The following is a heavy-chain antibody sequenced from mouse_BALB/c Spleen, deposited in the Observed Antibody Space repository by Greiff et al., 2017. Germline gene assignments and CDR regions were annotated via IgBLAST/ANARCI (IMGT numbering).Heavy chain of an antibody. CDR2: ISSGGSYT. Sequence: EVHLVESGGDLVKPGGSLKLSCAASGFTFSSYGMSWVRQTPDKRLEWVATISSGGSYTYYPDSVQGRFTISRDNAKNTLYLQMSSLKSEDTAMYYCARRYDYDWFAYWGQGTLVTVSA. CDR3: ARRYDYDWFAY. D-gene: IGHD2-4*01. V-gene: IGHV5-6*01. CDR1: GFTFSSYG. J-gene: IGHJ3*01.